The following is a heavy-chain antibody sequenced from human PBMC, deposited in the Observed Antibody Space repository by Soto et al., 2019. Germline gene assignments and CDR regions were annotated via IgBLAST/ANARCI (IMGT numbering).Heavy chain of an antibody. J-gene: IGHJ6*02. V-gene: IGHV1-18*01. CDR2: ISAYNGNT. Sequence: ASVKVCCKASGYTFTSYGISWVRQAPGQGLEWMGWISAYNGNTNYAQKLQGRVTMTTDTSTSTAYMELRSLRSDDTAVYYCARLDSSVWYGDSYTGIYVLSQRTTVTVS. CDR1: GYTFTSYG. CDR3: ARLDSSVWYGDSYTGIYV. D-gene: IGHD6-19*01.